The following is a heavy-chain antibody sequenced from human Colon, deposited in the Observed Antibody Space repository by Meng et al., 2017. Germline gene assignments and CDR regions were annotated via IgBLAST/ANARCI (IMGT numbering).Heavy chain of an antibody. D-gene: IGHD3-22*01. CDR2: IYYSGST. CDR3: ARSGDRAFDI. CDR1: GGSISSGGYY. J-gene: IGHJ3*02. Sequence: SETLSLTCTVSGGSISSGGYYWSWIRQHPGKGLEWIGYIYYSGSTYYNPSLKSRVTISVDTSKNQCSLKLSSVTAADTAVYYCARSGDRAFDIWGQGTMVTVSS. V-gene: IGHV4-31*03.